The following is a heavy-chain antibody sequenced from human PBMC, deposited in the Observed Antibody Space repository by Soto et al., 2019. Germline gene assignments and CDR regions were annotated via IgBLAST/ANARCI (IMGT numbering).Heavy chain of an antibody. D-gene: IGHD5-12*01. CDR2: FDPEDGET. Sequence: ASVKVSCKVSGYTLTELSMHWVRQAPGKGLEWMGGFDPEDGETIYAQKFQGRVTMTEDTSTDTAYMELSSLRSEDTAVYYCATFVRECSGLSEAFDIWGQGTMVTVSS. J-gene: IGHJ3*02. CDR1: GYTLTELS. V-gene: IGHV1-24*01. CDR3: ATFVRECSGLSEAFDI.